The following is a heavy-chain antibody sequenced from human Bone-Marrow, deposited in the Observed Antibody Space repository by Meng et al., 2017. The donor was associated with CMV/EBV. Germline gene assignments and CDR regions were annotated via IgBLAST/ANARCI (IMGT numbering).Heavy chain of an antibody. J-gene: IGHJ6*02. CDR3: AKSVLRTYYDFWSGDYYYGMDV. CDR1: GFTFSSYS. CDR2: ISSSSSYI. Sequence: GESLKISCAASGFTFSSYSMNWVRQAPGKGLEWVSSISSSSSYIYYADSVKGRFTISRDNAKNSLYLQMNSLRAEDTAVYYCAKSVLRTYYDFWSGDYYYGMDVWGQGTTVTVSS. V-gene: IGHV3-21*01. D-gene: IGHD3-3*01.